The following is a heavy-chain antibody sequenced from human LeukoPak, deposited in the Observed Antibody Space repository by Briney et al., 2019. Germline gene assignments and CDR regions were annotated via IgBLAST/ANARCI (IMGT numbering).Heavy chain of an antibody. D-gene: IGHD2-15*01. V-gene: IGHV1-8*03. CDR3: ARVSVVVVAAGYYYGMDV. Sequence: GASVKVSCKASGYTFTTLDINWVRQATGQGLEWMGWINPNSGKRGYAQKFQGRVTITRDTSISTAYMELSSLRSEDTAVYYCARVSVVVVAAGYYYGMDVWGQGTTVTVSS. J-gene: IGHJ6*02. CDR1: GYTFTTLD. CDR2: INPNSGKR.